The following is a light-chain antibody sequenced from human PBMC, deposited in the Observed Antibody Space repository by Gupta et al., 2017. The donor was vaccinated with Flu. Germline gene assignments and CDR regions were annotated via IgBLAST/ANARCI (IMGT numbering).Light chain of an antibody. V-gene: IGKV1-39*01. CDR3: QQTCSTFPS. Sequence: DIQMTQSPYSLFASVGDRVTITCRASQNVHTYLNWYQQKPGRAPQLLIYAASNLQSGVPSRFSGSGSGTDFIFTISSLQPEDFATYFCQQTCSTFPSFGQGTKLGIK. CDR1: QNVHTY. CDR2: AAS. J-gene: IGKJ2*03.